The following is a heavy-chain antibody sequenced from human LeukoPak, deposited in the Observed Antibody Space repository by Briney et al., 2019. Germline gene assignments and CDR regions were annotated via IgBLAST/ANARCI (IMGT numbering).Heavy chain of an antibody. CDR2: IYSGGST. D-gene: IGHD1-26*01. Sequence: GGSLRLSCAASGFTVSSNYMSWVRQAPGKGLEWGSVIYSGGSTYYADSVKGRFTISRDNAKNSLCLQMNSLRAEDTAVYYCARDKIVGATHFDYWGQGTLVTVSS. CDR3: ARDKIVGATHFDY. CDR1: GFTVSSNY. J-gene: IGHJ4*02. V-gene: IGHV3-53*01.